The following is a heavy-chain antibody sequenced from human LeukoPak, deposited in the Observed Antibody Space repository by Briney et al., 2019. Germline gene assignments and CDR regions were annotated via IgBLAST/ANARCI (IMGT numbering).Heavy chain of an antibody. CDR3: AREGYYDSSGYPGNWFDP. J-gene: IGHJ5*02. CDR1: GGSINSYY. CDR2: INHSGST. V-gene: IGHV4-59*01. D-gene: IGHD3-22*01. Sequence: PSETLSLTCTVSGGSINSYYWSWIRQPPGKGLEWIGEINHSGSTNYNPSLKSRVTISVDTSKNQFSLKLSSVTAADTAVYYCAREGYYDSSGYPGNWFDPWGQGTLVTVSS.